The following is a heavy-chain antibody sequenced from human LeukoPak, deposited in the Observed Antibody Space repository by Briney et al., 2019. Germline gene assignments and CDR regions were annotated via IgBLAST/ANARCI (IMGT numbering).Heavy chain of an antibody. Sequence: EGSLRLSCAASGFTFSSYEMNWVRQAPGKGLEWISYISSSGSTIYYADSVKGRFTISRDNAKNSLYLQMNSLRAEDTAVYYCAELGITMIGGVWGKGTTVTISS. D-gene: IGHD3-10*02. V-gene: IGHV3-48*03. CDR1: GFTFSSYE. CDR2: ISSSGSTI. CDR3: AELGITMIGGV. J-gene: IGHJ6*04.